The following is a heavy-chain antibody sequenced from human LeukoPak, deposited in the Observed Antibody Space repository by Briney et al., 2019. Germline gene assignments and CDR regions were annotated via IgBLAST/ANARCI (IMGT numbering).Heavy chain of an antibody. CDR3: ARGTRLGVVDY. CDR2: IGTAGDT. D-gene: IGHD3-16*01. CDR1: GFTFSSYD. Sequence: GGSLRLSCAASGFTFSSYDMHWVRQATGKGLEWVSAIGTAGDTYYPGSVKGRFTISRDNAKNSLCLQMNSLRAGDTAVYYCARGTRLGVVDYWGQGTLVTVSS. V-gene: IGHV3-13*01. J-gene: IGHJ4*02.